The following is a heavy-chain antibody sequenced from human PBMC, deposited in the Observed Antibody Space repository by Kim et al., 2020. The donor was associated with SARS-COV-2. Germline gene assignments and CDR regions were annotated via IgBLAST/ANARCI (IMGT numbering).Heavy chain of an antibody. CDR1: GGSFSGYY. J-gene: IGHJ6*02. Sequence: SETLSLTCAVYGGSFSGYYWSWIRQPPGKGLELIGEINHSGSTNYNPSLKIRVTISVYTSKNQFSLTLSSVTAADTAVYYCARVAGIAAGARGYYYYYGMDVWGQGTTVTVSS. CDR2: INHSGST. V-gene: IGHV4-34*01. D-gene: IGHD6-13*01. CDR3: ARVAGIAAGARGYYYYYGMDV.